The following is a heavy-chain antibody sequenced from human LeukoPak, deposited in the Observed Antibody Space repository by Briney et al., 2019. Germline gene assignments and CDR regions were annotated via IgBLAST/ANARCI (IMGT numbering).Heavy chain of an antibody. V-gene: IGHV3-23*01. J-gene: IGHJ4*02. CDR1: GLTFSNYA. D-gene: IGHD6-6*01. Sequence: GGSLRLSCAASGLTFSNYAMRWVRQAPGEGLEWVSGVSGSGDTTYYADSVKGRFTIPRDNAKNTLYLQMSSLRAEDTALYYCSKGNIAASATSLHFDYWGQGTLVTVSS. CDR3: SKGNIAASATSLHFDY. CDR2: VSGSGDTT.